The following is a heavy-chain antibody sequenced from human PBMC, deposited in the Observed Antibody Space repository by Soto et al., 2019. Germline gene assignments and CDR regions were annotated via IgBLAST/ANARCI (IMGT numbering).Heavy chain of an antibody. CDR1: GFTFSRYW. CDR2: IKEDGSEI. J-gene: IGHJ4*02. V-gene: IGHV3-7*01. Sequence: EVQMVESGGGLVQPGGSLRLSCAASGFTFSRYWMYWVRQAPGKGLEWVANIKEDGSEINYVDSVKGRFTISRDNAKNSLFLQMTGLRVEETDVYYCATALLRGQGTLVTVSS. CDR3: ATALL.